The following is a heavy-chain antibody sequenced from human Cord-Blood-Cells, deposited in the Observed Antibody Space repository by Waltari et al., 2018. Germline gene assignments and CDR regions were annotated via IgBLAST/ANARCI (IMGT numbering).Heavy chain of an antibody. Sequence: QVQLQQWGAGLLKPSETLSLTCAVYGGSFGGYYWSWIRQPPGKGLEWIGEINHSGSTNYNPSLKSRVTISVDTSKNQFSLKLSSVTAADTAVYYCARVSTALWGRGTLVTVSS. CDR2: INHSGST. V-gene: IGHV4-34*01. CDR3: ARVSTAL. D-gene: IGHD4-17*01. J-gene: IGHJ2*01. CDR1: GGSFGGYY.